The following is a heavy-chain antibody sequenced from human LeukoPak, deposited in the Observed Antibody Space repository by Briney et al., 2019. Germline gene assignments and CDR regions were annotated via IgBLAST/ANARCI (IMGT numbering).Heavy chain of an antibody. D-gene: IGHD6-19*01. J-gene: IGHJ6*03. Sequence: GASVKVSCKASGYTFTSYDINWVRQATGQGLEWMGWVNPNSGNTGYAQKFQGRVTMTRNTSISTAYMELSSLRSEDTAVYYCARSRSGRLLYYYMDVWGKGTTVTVSS. CDR3: ARSRSGRLLYYYMDV. CDR1: GYTFTSYD. CDR2: VNPNSGNT. V-gene: IGHV1-8*01.